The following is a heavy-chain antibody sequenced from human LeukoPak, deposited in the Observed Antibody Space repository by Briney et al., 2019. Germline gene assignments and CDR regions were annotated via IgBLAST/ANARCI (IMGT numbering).Heavy chain of an antibody. J-gene: IGHJ4*02. V-gene: IGHV3-33*01. CDR3: ARDIGPSYSYGSPLFDF. CDR2: IWFDGSRR. CDR1: GFAFNSYG. D-gene: IGHD5-18*01. Sequence: QSGGSLRLSCTASGFAFNSYGMHWVRQAPGKGLDWVAVIWFDGSRRYYADSVKGRFTISRDNSKNTLYLQINSLRVEDTAVYYCARDIGPSYSYGSPLFDFWGQGTLVTVST.